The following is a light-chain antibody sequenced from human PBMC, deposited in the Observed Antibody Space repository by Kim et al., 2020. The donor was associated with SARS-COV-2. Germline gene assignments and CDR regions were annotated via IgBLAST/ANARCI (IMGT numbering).Light chain of an antibody. J-gene: IGLJ2*01. V-gene: IGLV3-1*01. CDR2: QDN. CDR3: QAWDSSTAV. CDR1: NLGDKY. Sequence: SVAPGQPASITCSGDNLGDKYACWYQQKPGQSPVLVIYQDNKRPSGIPERFAGSNSGNTATLTVRGTQAMDEADYYCQAWDSSTAVFGGVTQLTVL.